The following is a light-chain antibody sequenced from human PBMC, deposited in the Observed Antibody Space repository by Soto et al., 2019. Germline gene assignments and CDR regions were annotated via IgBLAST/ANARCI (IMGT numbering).Light chain of an antibody. CDR1: QCVSSNY. CDR2: GAS. J-gene: IGKJ5*01. CDR3: QQYGSSSPTT. V-gene: IGKV3-20*01. Sequence: EIVLTQSPGTLSLSPGEGATLSCRASQCVSSNYLAWYQQRPGQAPRLLIYGASSRATGIPDRFSGGGSGTDFTLTISRLEPEDFAVYYCQQYGSSSPTTFGQGTRLEIE.